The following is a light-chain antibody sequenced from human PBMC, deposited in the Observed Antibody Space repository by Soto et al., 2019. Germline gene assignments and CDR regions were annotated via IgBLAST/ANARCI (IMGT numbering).Light chain of an antibody. V-gene: IGLV2-8*01. CDR2: EVS. CDR3: SSYAGSNNLG. CDR1: STDVGSHNY. J-gene: IGLJ2*01. Sequence: QSALTQAASVSESPGQSISLSCGGTSTDVGSHNYVSWYQQHPGKAPKLMIYEVSKRPSGVPDRFSGSKSGNTASLTVSGLQAEDEADYYCSSYAGSNNLGFGGGTKLTVL.